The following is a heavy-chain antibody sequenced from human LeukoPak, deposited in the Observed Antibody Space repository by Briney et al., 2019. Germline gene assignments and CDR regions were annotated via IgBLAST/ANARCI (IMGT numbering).Heavy chain of an antibody. J-gene: IGHJ4*02. Sequence: GGSLRLSCSASGFTFSSYAMHWVRQAPGKGLEYVSAISSNGGSIYYADSVKGRFTISRDNSKNTLYLQMSSLRAEDTAVYYCVRQWLVLGHYYFDYWGQGTLVTVS. CDR2: ISSNGGSI. D-gene: IGHD6-19*01. CDR3: VRQWLVLGHYYFDY. CDR1: GFTFSSYA. V-gene: IGHV3-64D*09.